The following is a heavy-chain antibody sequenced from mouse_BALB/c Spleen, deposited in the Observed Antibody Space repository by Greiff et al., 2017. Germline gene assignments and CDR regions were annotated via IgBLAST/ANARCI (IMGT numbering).Heavy chain of an antibody. CDR1: GYSFTSYW. CDR2: IDPSDSET. CDR3: ARAYYRSDLTWFAY. Sequence: VQLQQSGPQLVRPGASVKISCKASGYSFTSYWMHWVKQRPGQGLEWIGMIDPSDSETRLNQKFKDKATLTVDKSSSTAYMQLSSPTSEDSAVYYCARAYYRSDLTWFAYWGQGTLVTVS. J-gene: IGHJ3*01. D-gene: IGHD2-14*01. V-gene: IGHV1S126*01.